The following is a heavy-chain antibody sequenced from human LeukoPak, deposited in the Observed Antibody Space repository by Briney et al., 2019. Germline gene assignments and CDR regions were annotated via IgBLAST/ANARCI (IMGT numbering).Heavy chain of an antibody. J-gene: IGHJ4*02. Sequence: PGGSLRLSCAASGFTFSSYAMHWVRQAPGKGLEWVAVISYDGSNKYYADSVKGRFTISRDNSKNTLYLQMNSLRAEDTAVYYCARGERLVQRNWGQGTLVTVSS. V-gene: IGHV3-30*04. CDR1: GFTFSSYA. CDR3: ARGERLVQRN. D-gene: IGHD6-19*01. CDR2: ISYDGSNK.